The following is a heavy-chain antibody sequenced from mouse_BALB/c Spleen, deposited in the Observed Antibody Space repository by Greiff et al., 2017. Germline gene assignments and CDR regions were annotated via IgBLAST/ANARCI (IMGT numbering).Heavy chain of an antibody. CDR3: ARAHNWDVGYAMDY. Sequence: EVQVVESGGGLVQPGGSLRLSCATSGFTFTDYYMSWVRQPPGKALEWLGFIRNKANGYTTEYSASVKGRFTISRDNSQSILYLQMNTLRAEDSATYYCARAHNWDVGYAMDYWGQGTSVTVSS. CDR2: IRNKANGYTT. CDR1: GFTFTDYY. J-gene: IGHJ4*01. D-gene: IGHD4-1*01. V-gene: IGHV7-3*02.